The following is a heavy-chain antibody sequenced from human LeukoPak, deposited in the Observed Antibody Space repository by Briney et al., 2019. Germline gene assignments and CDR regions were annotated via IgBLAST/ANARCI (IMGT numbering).Heavy chain of an antibody. CDR1: GFTFSDYY. CDR2: ISSSGSTI. Sequence: GGSLRLSCAASGFTFSDYYMSWIRQAPGKGLEWVSYISSSGSTIYYADSVKGRFTISRDNAKNSLYLQMNSLRAEDTAVYYYARDRPMHYYDSSGYYGYWGQGTLVTVSS. V-gene: IGHV3-11*04. D-gene: IGHD3-22*01. CDR3: ARDRPMHYYDSSGYYGY. J-gene: IGHJ4*02.